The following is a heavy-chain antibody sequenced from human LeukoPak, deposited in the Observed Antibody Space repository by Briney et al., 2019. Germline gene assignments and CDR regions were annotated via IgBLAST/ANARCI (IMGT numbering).Heavy chain of an antibody. CDR1: GGTFSSYA. CDR2: IIPILGIA. CDR3: ASAYYYDSSGYHSFDY. D-gene: IGHD3-22*01. V-gene: IGHV1-69*04. J-gene: IGHJ4*02. Sequence: GASVKVSCKASGGTFSSYAISWVRQAPGQGLEWMGRIIPILGIANYAQKFQGRVTITADESTSTAYMELSSLRSEDTAVYYCASAYYYDSSGYHSFDYWGQGTLVTVSS.